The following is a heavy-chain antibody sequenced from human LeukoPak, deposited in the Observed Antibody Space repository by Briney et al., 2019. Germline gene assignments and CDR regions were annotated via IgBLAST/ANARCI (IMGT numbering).Heavy chain of an antibody. J-gene: IGHJ6*03. CDR3: AKDPRLRYFDWLQDYYYYMDV. Sequence: GGSLRLSCAASGFTFSSYGMHWVRQAPGKGLEWLAFIRYDGSNKYYADSVKGRFTISRDNSKNTLYLQMNSLRAEDTAVYYCAKDPRLRYFDWLQDYYYYMDVWGKGTTVTVSS. D-gene: IGHD3-9*01. CDR2: IRYDGSNK. CDR1: GFTFSSYG. V-gene: IGHV3-30*02.